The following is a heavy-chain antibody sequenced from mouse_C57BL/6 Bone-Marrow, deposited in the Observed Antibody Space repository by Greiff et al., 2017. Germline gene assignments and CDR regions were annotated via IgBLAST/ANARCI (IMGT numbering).Heavy chain of an antibody. CDR1: GYAFTNYL. D-gene: IGHD1-1*01. CDR2: LNPGSGGT. Sequence: QVQLQQSGAELVRPGTSVKVSCKASGYAFTNYLIEWVKQRPGQGLEWIGVLNPGSGGTNYNEKFKGKATLTADKSSSTAYMQLSSLTSEDSAVYFCATHYYYGSSYEDYWGQGTTLTVSS. J-gene: IGHJ2*01. V-gene: IGHV1-54*01. CDR3: ATHYYYGSSYEDY.